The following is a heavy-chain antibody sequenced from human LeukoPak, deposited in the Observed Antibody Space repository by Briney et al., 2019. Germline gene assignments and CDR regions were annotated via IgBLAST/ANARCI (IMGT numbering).Heavy chain of an antibody. J-gene: IGHJ3*02. CDR3: ARVTFNYFGSGDAFDI. CDR2: IYSDGST. Sequence: GGSLRLSCAASGFTVSSNYMSCVHQAPGKGLEWVSIIYSDGSTYYADSVKGRFTISRDNSKNTLYLQMNSLRAEDTAVYYCARVTFNYFGSGDAFDIWGQGTMVTVSS. CDR1: GFTVSSNY. V-gene: IGHV3-66*01. D-gene: IGHD3-10*01.